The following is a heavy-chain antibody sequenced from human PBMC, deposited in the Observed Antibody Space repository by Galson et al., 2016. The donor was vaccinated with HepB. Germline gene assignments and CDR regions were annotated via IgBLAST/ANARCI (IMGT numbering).Heavy chain of an antibody. J-gene: IGHJ6*04. D-gene: IGHD5-18*01. V-gene: IGHV4-61*02. CDR3: ARVSGGYTYGSVPYYYGMDV. Sequence: TLSLTCTVSGDSISSGSFCWSWIRQPAGSGLEWVGRFYTSGNSDYNPSLQSRVTISLATSKNQFSLRLTSVTAADTAMYYCARVSGGYTYGSVPYYYGMDVWGKGTPVTVSS. CDR1: GDSISSGSFC. CDR2: FYTSGNS.